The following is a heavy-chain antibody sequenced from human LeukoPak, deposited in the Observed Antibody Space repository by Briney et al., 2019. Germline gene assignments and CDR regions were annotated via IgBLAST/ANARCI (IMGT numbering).Heavy chain of an antibody. D-gene: IGHD3-22*01. CDR1: GYTFTSYD. Sequence: ASVKVSCKASGYTFTSYDINWVRQATGQGLEWMGWMNPNSGNTGYAQKFQGRVTMTRNTSISTAYMELSSLRSEDTAVYYCARDIHTYYYDSSGYLEWGQGTLVTVSS. V-gene: IGHV1-8*01. CDR3: ARDIHTYYYDSSGYLE. CDR2: MNPNSGNT. J-gene: IGHJ4*02.